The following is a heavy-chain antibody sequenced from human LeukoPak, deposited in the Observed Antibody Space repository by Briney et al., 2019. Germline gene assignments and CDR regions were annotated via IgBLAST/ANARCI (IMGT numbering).Heavy chain of an antibody. CDR2: IWFDGSNK. J-gene: IGHJ6*02. CDR1: GIIFSSYG. D-gene: IGHD6-6*01. V-gene: IGHV3-33*01. Sequence: PGRSLRLSCAAPGIIFSSYGMHWVRQAPGKGLEWVAVIWFDGSNKYYVDSVKGRFTISRDNSKNTLYLQMNSLRAEDTAVYYCATRARPGYYYGMDVWGQGTTVTVSS. CDR3: ATRARPGYYYGMDV.